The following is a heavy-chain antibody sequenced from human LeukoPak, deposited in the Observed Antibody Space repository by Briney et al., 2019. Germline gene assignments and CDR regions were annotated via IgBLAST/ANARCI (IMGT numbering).Heavy chain of an antibody. J-gene: IGHJ3*01. V-gene: IGHV1-69*05. Sequence: SVMVSCKASGGTFSSYAISWVRQAPGQGLEWMGGIIPIFGTANYAQKFQGRVTITTDESTSTAYMELSSLRSEDTAVYYCARDTPGTAVGGIDVWGQGTLVTVSS. CDR3: ARDTPGTAVGGIDV. CDR2: IIPIFGTA. D-gene: IGHD5-18*01. CDR1: GGTFSSYA.